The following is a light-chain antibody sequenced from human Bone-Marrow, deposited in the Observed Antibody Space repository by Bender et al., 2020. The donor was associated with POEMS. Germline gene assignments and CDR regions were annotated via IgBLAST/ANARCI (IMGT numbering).Light chain of an antibody. CDR2: INN. V-gene: IGLV1-44*01. CDR1: SSNIGTNP. CDR3: AAWEDSLNGWV. Sequence: QSVLTQPPSASGTPGQRVTISCSGSSSNIGTNPVNWYQQLPGTAPKLLIYINNQRPSGVPDRFSGSKSGTSASLAISGLQAEEEADYYCAAWEDSLNGWVFGGGTKLTVL. J-gene: IGLJ3*02.